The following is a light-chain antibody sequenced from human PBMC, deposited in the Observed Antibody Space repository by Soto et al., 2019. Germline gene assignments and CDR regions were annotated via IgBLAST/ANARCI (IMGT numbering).Light chain of an antibody. Sequence: QSVLTQPPSVSETPGQRVTISCSGSRSNIGDNPVNWYQHLPGKAPKLLIYYDDLMPSGVSARFSGSKSGTSASLAISGLQSMAAADYYRASWDDSLNGVVFGGGTKLTVL. J-gene: IGLJ2*01. CDR2: YDD. V-gene: IGLV1-36*01. CDR3: ASWDDSLNGVV. CDR1: RSNIGDNP.